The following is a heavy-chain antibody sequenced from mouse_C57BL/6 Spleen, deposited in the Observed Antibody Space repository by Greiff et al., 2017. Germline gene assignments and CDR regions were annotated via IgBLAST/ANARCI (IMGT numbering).Heavy chain of an antibody. CDR3: ARSIYLHAMDY. D-gene: IGHD5-1*01. CDR1: GYTFTSYW. J-gene: IGHJ4*01. V-gene: IGHV1-69*01. Sequence: VQLQQPGAELVMPGASVKLSCKASGYTFTSYWMHWVKQRPGQGLEWIGEIDPSDSYTNYNQKFKGKSTLTVDKSSSTAYMQLSSLTSEDSAVYYCARSIYLHAMDYWGQGTSVTVSS. CDR2: IDPSDSYT.